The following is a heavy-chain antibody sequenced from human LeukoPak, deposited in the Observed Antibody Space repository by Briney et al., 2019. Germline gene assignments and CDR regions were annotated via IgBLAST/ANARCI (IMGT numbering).Heavy chain of an antibody. D-gene: IGHD2-2*02. J-gene: IGHJ4*02. CDR1: GGTFSSYT. CDR2: IIPILGIA. V-gene: IGHV1-69*02. Sequence: ASVEVSCKASGGTFSSYTISWVRQAPGQGLEWMGRIIPILGIANYAQKFQGRVTITADKSTSTAYMELSSLRSEDTAVYYCARPGRYCSSTSCYNYFDYWGQGTLVTVSS. CDR3: ARPGRYCSSTSCYNYFDY.